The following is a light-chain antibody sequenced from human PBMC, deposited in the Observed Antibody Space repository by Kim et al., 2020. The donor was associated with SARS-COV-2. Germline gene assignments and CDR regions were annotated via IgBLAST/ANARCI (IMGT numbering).Light chain of an antibody. CDR3: QAWDSSIFYV. CDR2: QDS. CDR1: KLGDKY. J-gene: IGLJ1*01. Sequence: SYELTQPPSVSVSPGQTASITCSGDKLGDKYACWYQQKPGQSPVLVIYQDSKRPSGIPERFSGSNSGNTATLTISGTQAMDEADYYCQAWDSSIFYVFGTGTKVTFL. V-gene: IGLV3-1*01.